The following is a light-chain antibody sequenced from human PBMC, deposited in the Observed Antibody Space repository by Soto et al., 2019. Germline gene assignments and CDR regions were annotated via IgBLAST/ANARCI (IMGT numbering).Light chain of an antibody. V-gene: IGLV2-23*02. J-gene: IGLJ3*02. CDR3: CSFAGTNTYWV. CDR1: NSDVGSYNL. CDR2: EVN. Sequence: QSVLTQPASVSGSPGQSITISCTGTNSDVGSYNLVSWYQQHPGKAPKLIIYEVNKRPSGVSNRFSGSKSGTTASLTLSGLQADDEADYYCCSFAGTNTYWVFGGGTKLTVL.